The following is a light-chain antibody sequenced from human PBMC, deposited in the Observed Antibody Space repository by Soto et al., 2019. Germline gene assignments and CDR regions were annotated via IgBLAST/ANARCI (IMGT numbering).Light chain of an antibody. Sequence: DIQMTQSPASLSASVGDRVTITCRASQSIRSFLNWYQQKPGKAPKLLIYGTSSLQDGIPSRVSGRGSGTEFTLTISRVQPEYFASYCCQQNHDSPWAFGTGTKVEVK. CDR2: GTS. J-gene: IGKJ4*02. CDR3: QQNHDSPWA. V-gene: IGKV1-39*01. CDR1: QSIRSF.